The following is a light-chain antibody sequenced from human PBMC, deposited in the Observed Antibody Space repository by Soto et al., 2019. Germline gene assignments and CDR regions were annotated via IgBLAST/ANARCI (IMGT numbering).Light chain of an antibody. V-gene: IGLV2-11*01. CDR1: NRDVGRYNS. CDR2: AVR. CDR3: SSYTANDNGV. Sequence: SLRTEAHSVSGAPVQSGTMSSTGTNRDVGRYNSGSWYQQLPGKAPKIIISAVRQRTSGVPDRFSGSTFGNTATLTISGLQADDEADYFCSSYTANDNGVFGGGTQLTVL. J-gene: IGLJ3*02.